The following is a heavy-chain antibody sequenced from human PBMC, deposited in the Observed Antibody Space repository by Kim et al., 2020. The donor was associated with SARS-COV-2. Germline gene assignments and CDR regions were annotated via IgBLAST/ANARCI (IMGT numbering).Heavy chain of an antibody. CDR1: GGSISSGY. CDR3: SSAVGRDNFNSPGAVD. Sequence: SETLSLTCTVSGGSISSGYCSWIRQPPGKGLGWMWYSYYSYSANYNHSLTSRSTISVDAAKNQFSLKLSSGTAADAAVADCSSAVGRDNFNSPGAVD. CDR2: SYYSYSA. J-gene: IGHJ3*02. D-gene: IGHD1-1*01. V-gene: IGHV4-59*01.